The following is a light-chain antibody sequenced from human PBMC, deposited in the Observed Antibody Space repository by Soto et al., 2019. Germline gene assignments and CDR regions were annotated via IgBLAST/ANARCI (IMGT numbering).Light chain of an antibody. CDR2: EAS. CDR1: QGISNY. Sequence: EIPMTQSPSSLSASVGDRVTITCRASQGISNYLAWYQQKPGKVPKLLIYEASSLQSGVPSRFSGSGSGTEFTLTISRLQPDDFATYYCQQYNSFPWTLGQGTKVDIK. CDR3: QQYNSFPWT. V-gene: IGKV1-16*01. J-gene: IGKJ1*01.